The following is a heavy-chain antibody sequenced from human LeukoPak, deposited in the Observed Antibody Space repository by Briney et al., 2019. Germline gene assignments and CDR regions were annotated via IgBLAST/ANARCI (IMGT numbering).Heavy chain of an antibody. D-gene: IGHD6-19*01. V-gene: IGHV1-18*01. Sequence: ASVNVSCKASGYTFTSYGISWVRQAPGQGLEWMGWISAYNGNTNYAQKLQGRVTMTTDTSTSTAYMELRSLRSDDTAVYYCARDRYSSGSRAIDYWGQGTLVTVSS. CDR3: ARDRYSSGSRAIDY. J-gene: IGHJ4*02. CDR1: GYTFTSYG. CDR2: ISAYNGNT.